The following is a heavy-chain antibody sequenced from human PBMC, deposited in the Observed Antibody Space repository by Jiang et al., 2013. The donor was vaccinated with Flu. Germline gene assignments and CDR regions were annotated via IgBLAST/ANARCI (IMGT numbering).Heavy chain of an antibody. V-gene: IGHV1-46*01. CDR3: ARDRDDYGEDS. CDR1: GYTFSTYK. Sequence: QSGSELKKPGAVSEGSCKASGYTFSTYKIHWVRQAPGQGLEWMGIINPSDGSTSYAQKFHGRVTMTRDTSTSTVYMELSSLRPEDTAVHYCARDRDDYGEDSWGQGTLVIVSS. CDR2: INPSDGST. J-gene: IGHJ4*02. D-gene: IGHD4-17*01.